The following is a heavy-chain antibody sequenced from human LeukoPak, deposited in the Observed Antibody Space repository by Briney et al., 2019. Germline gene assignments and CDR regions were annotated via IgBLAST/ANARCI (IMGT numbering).Heavy chain of an antibody. V-gene: IGHV1-69*05. Sequence: ASVKVSCKASGGTFSSYAISWVRQAPGQGLEWMGGIIPIFGTANYAQKFQGRVTITTDESTSTAYMELSSLRSEDTAVYYCARGAYDSSGYHYWGQGTLVTVSS. CDR2: IIPIFGTA. CDR1: GGTFSSYA. J-gene: IGHJ4*02. D-gene: IGHD3-22*01. CDR3: ARGAYDSSGYHY.